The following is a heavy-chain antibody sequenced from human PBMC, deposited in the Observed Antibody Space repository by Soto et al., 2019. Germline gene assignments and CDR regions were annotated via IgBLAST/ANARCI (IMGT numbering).Heavy chain of an antibody. CDR1: GYSFTSYW. Sequence: VKISCKGSGYSFTSYWISWVRQMPGKGLEWMGRIDPSDSYTNYSPSFQGHVTISADKSISTAYLQWSSLKASDTAMYYCARRRKDTAMSFYYYYYGMDVWGQGTTVTVSS. V-gene: IGHV5-10-1*01. CDR3: ARRRKDTAMSFYYYYYGMDV. J-gene: IGHJ6*02. CDR2: IDPSDSYT. D-gene: IGHD5-18*01.